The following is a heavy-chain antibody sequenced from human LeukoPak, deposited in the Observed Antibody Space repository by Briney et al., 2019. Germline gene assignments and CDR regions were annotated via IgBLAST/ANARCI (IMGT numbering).Heavy chain of an antibody. V-gene: IGHV3-33*01. D-gene: IGHD3-9*01. CDR1: GFTFSSYG. Sequence: GRSLRLSCAASGFTFSSYGMHWVRQAPGKGLEWVAVIWYDGSNKYYADSVKGRFTISRDNSKNTLYLQMNSLRAEDTAVYYCARGILTGYADDYYYYYGMDVWGQGTTVTVSS. CDR2: IWYDGSNK. CDR3: ARGILTGYADDYYYYYGMDV. J-gene: IGHJ6*02.